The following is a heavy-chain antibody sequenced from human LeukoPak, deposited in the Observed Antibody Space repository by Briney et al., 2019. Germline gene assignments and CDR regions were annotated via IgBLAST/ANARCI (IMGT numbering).Heavy chain of an antibody. J-gene: IGHJ6*02. V-gene: IGHV1-18*01. Sequence: ASVKVSCKASGYTFTSYGISWVRQAPGQGLEWMGWISAYNGNTNYAQKLQGRVTMTTDTSTSTAYMELRSLRSDDTAVYYCARALTGYYFWYYYGMDVWGQGTAVTVSS. CDR3: ARALTGYYFWYYYGMDV. CDR1: GYTFTSYG. CDR2: ISAYNGNT. D-gene: IGHD3-9*01.